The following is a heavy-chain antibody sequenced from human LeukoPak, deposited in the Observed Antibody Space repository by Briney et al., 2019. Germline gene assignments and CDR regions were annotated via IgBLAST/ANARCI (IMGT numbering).Heavy chain of an antibody. CDR2: IYYSGST. Sequence: SSETLSFTCTVSGGSISSYYWSWIRQPPGKGLEWIGYIYYSGSTNYNPSLKSRVTISVDTSKNQFSLKLSSVTAADTAVYYCARDRRFWSVGFFDPWGQGTLVTVSS. D-gene: IGHD3-3*01. J-gene: IGHJ5*02. CDR3: ARDRRFWSVGFFDP. V-gene: IGHV4-59*01. CDR1: GGSISSYY.